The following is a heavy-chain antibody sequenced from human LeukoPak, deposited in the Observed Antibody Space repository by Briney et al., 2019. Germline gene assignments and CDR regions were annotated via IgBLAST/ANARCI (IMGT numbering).Heavy chain of an antibody. D-gene: IGHD2-2*02. CDR1: GGTFSSYA. CDR2: IIPIFGTV. Sequence: SVKVSCKASGGTFSSYAISWVRQAPGQGLEWMGGIIPIFGTVNYAQKFQGRVTITADESTSTAYMELSSLRSEDTAVYYCARASCSSTSCYTVYYYMDVWGKGTTVTVSS. J-gene: IGHJ6*03. CDR3: ARASCSSTSCYTVYYYMDV. V-gene: IGHV1-69*13.